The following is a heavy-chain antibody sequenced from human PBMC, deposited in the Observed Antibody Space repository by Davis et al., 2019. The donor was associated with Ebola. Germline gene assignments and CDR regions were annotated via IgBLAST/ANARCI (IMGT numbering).Heavy chain of an antibody. Sequence: PGGSLRLSCAASGFTFSNYAMNWVRQASGKGLEWVSGISGSGGDTHYADSVKSRFTISRDNSNNTMYLQMNILRDEDTAVYYCARGITVVRGVRMLYDYWGQGTLVTVSS. J-gene: IGHJ4*02. D-gene: IGHD3-10*01. CDR3: ARGITVVRGVRMLYDY. CDR1: GFTFSNYA. V-gene: IGHV3-23*01. CDR2: ISGSGGDT.